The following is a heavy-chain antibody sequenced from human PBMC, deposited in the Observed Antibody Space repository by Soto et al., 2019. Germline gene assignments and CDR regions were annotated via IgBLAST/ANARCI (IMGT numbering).Heavy chain of an antibody. V-gene: IGHV4-34*01. Sequence: PSETLSLTCAVYGGSFSGYCWSWIRQPPGKGLEWIGEINHSGSTNYNPSLKSRVTISVDTSKNQFSLKLSSVTAADTDVYYCARSHPRFLEWLLYRKESPYNWFDPWGQGTLVTVSS. CDR1: GGSFSGYC. D-gene: IGHD3-3*01. J-gene: IGHJ5*02. CDR2: INHSGST. CDR3: ARSHPRFLEWLLYRKESPYNWFDP.